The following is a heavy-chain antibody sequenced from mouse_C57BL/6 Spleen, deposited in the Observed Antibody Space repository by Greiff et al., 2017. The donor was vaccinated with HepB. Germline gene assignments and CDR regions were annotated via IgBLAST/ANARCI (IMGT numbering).Heavy chain of an antibody. J-gene: IGHJ1*03. CDR3: TREWLLRSSYWYFDV. CDR1: GFTFSSYA. D-gene: IGHD2-3*01. Sequence: EVKLMESGEGLVKPGGSLKLSCAASGFTFSSYAMSWVRQTPEKRLEWVAYISSGGDYIYYADTVKGRFTISRDNARNTLYLQMSSLKSEDTAMYYCTREWLLRSSYWYFDVWGTGTTVTVSS. CDR2: ISSGGDYI. V-gene: IGHV5-9-1*02.